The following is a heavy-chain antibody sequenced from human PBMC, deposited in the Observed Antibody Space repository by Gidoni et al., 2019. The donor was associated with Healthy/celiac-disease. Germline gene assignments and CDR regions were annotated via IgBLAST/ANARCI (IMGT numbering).Heavy chain of an antibody. Sequence: EVQLVESGGGLVQPGGSLRLCCPASGFTFSRYAMSWVRQVSGKGLEWVSAMRGCGGSTYDADSVKGRFTISRDNSKNTLYLQMNSLRAEDTAVYYCGEQLLGWYNWFDPWGQGTLVTVSS. D-gene: IGHD2-2*01. CDR2: MRGCGGST. CDR1: GFTFSRYA. CDR3: GEQLLGWYNWFDP. J-gene: IGHJ5*02. V-gene: IGHV3-23*04.